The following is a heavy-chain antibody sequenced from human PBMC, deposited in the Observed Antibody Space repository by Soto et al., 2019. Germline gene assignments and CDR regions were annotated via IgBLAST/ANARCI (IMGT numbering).Heavy chain of an antibody. CDR3: ARESGYPLDY. Sequence: QVQLVQSGAEVKKPGASVKVSCKASGYTFTNYVMHWVRQAPGQRLEWMGSINAGHDNTKYSQKFQGRVTITTDTSARTAYMELSSLRSEGTAVYYCARESGYPLDYWGQGTLVTVSS. CDR1: GYTFTNYV. D-gene: IGHD3-22*01. CDR2: INAGHDNT. V-gene: IGHV1-3*01. J-gene: IGHJ4*02.